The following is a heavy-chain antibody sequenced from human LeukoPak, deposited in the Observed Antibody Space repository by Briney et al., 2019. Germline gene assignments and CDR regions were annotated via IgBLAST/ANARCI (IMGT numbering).Heavy chain of an antibody. CDR2: FDPEDGET. CDR3: ATPNSNFDAFDI. J-gene: IGHJ3*02. D-gene: IGHD4-11*01. V-gene: IGHV1-24*01. Sequence: ASVKVSCKVSGYTLTELSMHWVRQAPGKGLEWMGGFDPEDGETIYAQKFQGRVTMTEDTSTDTAYMELSSLRSEDTAVYYCATPNSNFDAFDIWGQGTMVTVSS. CDR1: GYTLTELS.